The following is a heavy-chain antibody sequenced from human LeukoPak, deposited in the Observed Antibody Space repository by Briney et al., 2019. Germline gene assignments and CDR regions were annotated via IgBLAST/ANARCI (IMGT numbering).Heavy chain of an antibody. CDR1: GGSICSHY. D-gene: IGHD6-19*01. CDR3: ARGAGWYDY. CDR2: IHYTGRT. V-gene: IGHV4-59*11. Sequence: SETLSLTCAVSGGSICSHYWSWLRQPPGEGLEWIAYIHYTGRTNYNPSLKGRVTISVDTSNSQFSLNLNSVTAADTAVYYCARGAGWYDYWGQGTLVTVSS. J-gene: IGHJ4*02.